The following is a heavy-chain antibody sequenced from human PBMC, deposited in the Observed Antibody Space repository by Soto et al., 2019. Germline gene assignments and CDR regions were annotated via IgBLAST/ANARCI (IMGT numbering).Heavy chain of an antibody. J-gene: IGHJ4*02. CDR1: GYTFTSYG. CDR2: ISAYNGNI. Sequence: GASVKVSCKASGYTFTSYGISWVRQAPGQGLEWMGWISAYNGNINYAQKLQGRVTMTTDTSTSTAYMELRSLRSDDTAVYYCARVFSSSSFKAFNSWGQGSLVTVSS. D-gene: IGHD6-13*01. CDR3: ARVFSSSSFKAFNS. V-gene: IGHV1-18*01.